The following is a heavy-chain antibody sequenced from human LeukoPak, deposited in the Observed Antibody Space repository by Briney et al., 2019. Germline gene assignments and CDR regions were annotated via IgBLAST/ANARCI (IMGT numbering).Heavy chain of an antibody. CDR2: INHSGST. V-gene: IGHV4-34*01. Sequence: PSETLSLTCAVYGGSFSGYYWSWIRQPPGKGLEWIGEINHSGSTNYNPSLKSRVTISVDTSKNQFSLKLSSVTAADTAVYYCAMGYCSSTSCVRAFDIWGQGPMVTVSS. D-gene: IGHD2-2*01. J-gene: IGHJ3*02. CDR1: GGSFSGYY. CDR3: AMGYCSSTSCVRAFDI.